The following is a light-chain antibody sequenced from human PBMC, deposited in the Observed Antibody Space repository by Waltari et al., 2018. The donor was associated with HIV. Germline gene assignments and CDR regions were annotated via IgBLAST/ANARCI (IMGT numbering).Light chain of an antibody. CDR2: AAS. J-gene: IGKJ2*01. CDR3: QQSYTTPHT. Sequence: DIQMTQSPSSLSASVGARVTITCRARQSINSYLNWYQQKPGKAPEILISAASSLQSGVPSRFSASGSGTDFTLNISSLHPDDFATYYCQQSYTTPHTFGQGTKLEIK. V-gene: IGKV1-39*01. CDR1: QSINSY.